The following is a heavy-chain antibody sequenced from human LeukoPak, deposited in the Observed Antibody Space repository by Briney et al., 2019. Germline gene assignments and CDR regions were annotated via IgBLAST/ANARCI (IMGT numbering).Heavy chain of an antibody. CDR2: INHSGST. CDR3: ATGYYFDY. CDR1: GGSFSGYY. J-gene: IGHJ4*02. Sequence: SETLSLTCAVYGGSFSGYYWSWIRQPPGKGLDWIGEINHSGSTNYNPSLKSRVTISVDTSKNQFSLKLSSVTAADTAVYYCATGYYFDYWGQGTLLTVSS. D-gene: IGHD4-17*01. V-gene: IGHV4-34*01.